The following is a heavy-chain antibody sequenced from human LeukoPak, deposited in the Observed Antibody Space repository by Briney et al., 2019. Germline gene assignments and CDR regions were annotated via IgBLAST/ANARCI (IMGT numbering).Heavy chain of an antibody. J-gene: IGHJ4*02. CDR3: AKWGDYDVLTGYYVSDY. CDR2: ITGSGGNT. V-gene: IGHV3-23*01. D-gene: IGHD3-9*01. Sequence: GASLRLYCAASGCTFSNYAMSWVRQAPGKGLEWVSAITGSGGNTYYADSVKGRFTISRDNSKNTVFLQMNSLRAEDTAVYYCAKWGDYDVLTGYYVSDYWGQGTLVTVSS. CDR1: GCTFSNYA.